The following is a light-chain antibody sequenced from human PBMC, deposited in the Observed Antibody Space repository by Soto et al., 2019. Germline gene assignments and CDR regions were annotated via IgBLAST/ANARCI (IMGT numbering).Light chain of an antibody. CDR1: QSVSSY. CDR3: QQRSNWPFT. J-gene: IGKJ5*01. CDR2: DAS. Sequence: EIVLTQSPATLSLSPGERATLSCRASQSVSSYLAWYQQKPGQAPRLLIYDASNRATGIPARFSGSGFGTDFTLTIISLEPEDFAVYYCQQRSNWPFTFGQGTRLEIK. V-gene: IGKV3-11*01.